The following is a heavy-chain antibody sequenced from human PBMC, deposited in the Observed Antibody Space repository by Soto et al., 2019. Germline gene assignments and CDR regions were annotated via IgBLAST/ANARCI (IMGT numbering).Heavy chain of an antibody. Sequence: ASGPTLVNPTQTLTLTCTFSGFSLSTSGVGVGWIRQPPGKALEWLALIYWDDDKRYRPSLQSRLTITKDTSRNQVVLTMTNMDPVDTATYYCAHHTYDYGDYGGSPFDSWGQGTLVTVSS. CDR1: GFSLSTSGVG. J-gene: IGHJ4*02. D-gene: IGHD4-17*01. V-gene: IGHV2-5*02. CDR2: IYWDDDK. CDR3: AHHTYDYGDYGGSPFDS.